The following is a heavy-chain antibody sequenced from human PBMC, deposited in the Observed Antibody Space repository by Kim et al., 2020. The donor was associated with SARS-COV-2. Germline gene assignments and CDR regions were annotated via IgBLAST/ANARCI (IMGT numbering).Heavy chain of an antibody. Sequence: ASVKVSCKASGYTFTSYGISWVRQAPGQGLEWMGWISAYNGNTNYAQKLQGRVTMTTDTSTSTAYMELRSLRSDDTAVYYCARVPLPGYFDWLPTYYYYGMDVWGQGTTVTVSS. J-gene: IGHJ6*02. D-gene: IGHD3-9*01. CDR1: GYTFTSYG. V-gene: IGHV1-18*01. CDR2: ISAYNGNT. CDR3: ARVPLPGYFDWLPTYYYYGMDV.